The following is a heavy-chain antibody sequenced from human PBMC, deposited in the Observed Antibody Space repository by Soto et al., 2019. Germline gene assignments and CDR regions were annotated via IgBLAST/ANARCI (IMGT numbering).Heavy chain of an antibody. Sequence: SETLSLTCTVSGGSVSSYYWSWIRQPPGKGPEWIGYIYYSGSTNYNPSLKSRVTISVDTSKNQFSLKLSSVTAADTAVYYCARHLGYDSSGYYRNWFDSWGQGTLVTVSS. CDR1: GGSVSSYY. CDR2: IYYSGST. D-gene: IGHD3-22*01. CDR3: ARHLGYDSSGYYRNWFDS. V-gene: IGHV4-59*08. J-gene: IGHJ5*01.